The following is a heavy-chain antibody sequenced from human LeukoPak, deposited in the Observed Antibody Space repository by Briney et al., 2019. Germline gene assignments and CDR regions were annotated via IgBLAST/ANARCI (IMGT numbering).Heavy chain of an antibody. CDR1: GYTFTGYY. CDR2: INPNSGGT. V-gene: IGHV1-2*02. D-gene: IGHD3-3*01. J-gene: IGHJ5*02. CDR3: ARGKIGVQIFGVVIRYNWFDP. Sequence: ASVKVSCKASGYTFTGYYMHWVRQAPGQGLEWMGWINPNSGGTNYAQKFQGGVTMTRDTSISTAYMELSRLRSDDTAVYYCARGKIGVQIFGVVIRYNWFDPWGQGTLVTVSS.